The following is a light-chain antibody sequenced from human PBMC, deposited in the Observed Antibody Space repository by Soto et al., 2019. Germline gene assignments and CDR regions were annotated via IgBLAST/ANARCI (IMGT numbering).Light chain of an antibody. V-gene: IGKV3-15*01. J-gene: IGKJ2*01. CDR1: QSVRSD. CDR2: GAS. Sequence: EIVMTQSPATLSVSPGERVTLSCRASQSVRSDLAWYQHKPGQAPRLLIYGASTRATGTPARFSGSGSGTEFSLSISSLQSEDFAVYYCLQYNDWPPKQYTFGQGTKLEIK. CDR3: LQYNDWPPKQYT.